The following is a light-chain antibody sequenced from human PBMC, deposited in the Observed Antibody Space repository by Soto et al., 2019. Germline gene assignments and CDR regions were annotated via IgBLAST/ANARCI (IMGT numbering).Light chain of an antibody. CDR3: QPYGFAAS. Sequence: DSVVMQSPGPQSLSPGEIATLPCRARKSVRNSDLAWYQQKPCQAPRLLIEGASSRATGIQARFSGSGSGTDFTLNNCRLVPEDFAVYYCQPYGFAASFGQGTKVEIK. CDR2: GAS. V-gene: IGKV3-20*01. CDR1: KSVRNSD. J-gene: IGKJ1*01.